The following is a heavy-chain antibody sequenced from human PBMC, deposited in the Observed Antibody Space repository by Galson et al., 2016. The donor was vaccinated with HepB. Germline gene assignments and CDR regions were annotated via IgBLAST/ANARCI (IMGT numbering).Heavy chain of an antibody. D-gene: IGHD1-26*01. CDR2: ISRRGDSR. CDR1: GFTFRNYG. Sequence: SLRLSCAASGFTFRNYGMTWVRQAPGKGLEVVSSISRRGDSRDYADSVKGRFTISRDNSKDTLSLQMNSLTADDTAIYYCVQGSTAPAVWGKGTTVTVSS. J-gene: IGHJ6*04. CDR3: VQGSTAPAV. V-gene: IGHV3-23*01.